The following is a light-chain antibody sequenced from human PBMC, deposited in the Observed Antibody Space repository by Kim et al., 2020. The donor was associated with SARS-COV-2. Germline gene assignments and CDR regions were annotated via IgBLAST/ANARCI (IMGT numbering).Light chain of an antibody. CDR1: SLRTYY. CDR2: GKN. J-gene: IGLJ2*01. V-gene: IGLV3-19*01. Sequence: SSELTQDTAVSVALGQTVRITCQGDSLRTYYASWYQQKPGQAPILVIYGKNNRPSGIPDRFSGSSSGNTASLTVTGAQAVDEADYYCNSRDNSGDHVVLGGGTQLTVL. CDR3: NSRDNSGDHVV.